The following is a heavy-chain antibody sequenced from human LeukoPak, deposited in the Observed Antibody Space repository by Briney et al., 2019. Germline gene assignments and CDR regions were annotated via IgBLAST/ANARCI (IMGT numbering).Heavy chain of an antibody. CDR1: GGSISSGGYY. CDR3: ARDRGELYDY. CDR2: IYTSEST. J-gene: IGHJ4*02. Sequence: SETLSLTCAVSGGSISSGGYYWSWIRQPAGKGLEWIGRIYTSESTNYNPSLKSRVTMSVDTSKNQFSLKLSSVTAADTAVYYCARDRGELYDYWGQGTLVTVSS. D-gene: IGHD1-26*01. V-gene: IGHV4-61*02.